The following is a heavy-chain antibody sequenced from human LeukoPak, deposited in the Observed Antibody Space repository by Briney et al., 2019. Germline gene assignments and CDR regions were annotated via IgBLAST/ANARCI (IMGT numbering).Heavy chain of an antibody. CDR3: ARIWGGYLIDY. Sequence: PSETLSLTCAVYGASFSDYYWSWIRQPPGKGLEWIGEINHNGSTYYNPSLKSRVTISVDTSKNQFSLKLSSVTAADTAVYYCARIWGGYLIDYWGQGTLVTVSS. CDR1: GASFSDYY. CDR2: INHNGST. D-gene: IGHD5-12*01. V-gene: IGHV4-34*01. J-gene: IGHJ4*02.